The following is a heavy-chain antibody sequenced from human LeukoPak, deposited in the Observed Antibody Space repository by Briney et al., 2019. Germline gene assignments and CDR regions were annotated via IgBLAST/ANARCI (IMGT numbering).Heavy chain of an antibody. CDR1: GFTFSSYA. CDR2: ISGSGGGT. V-gene: IGHV3-23*01. D-gene: IGHD3-22*01. Sequence: GGSLRLSCAASGFTFSSYAMSWVRQAPGKGLEWVSAISGSGGGTYYADSVKGRFTISRDNSKNTLYLQMNSLRAEDTAVYYCAKDVSASEYYYDSSGYSDYWGQGTLVTVSS. J-gene: IGHJ4*02. CDR3: AKDVSASEYYYDSSGYSDY.